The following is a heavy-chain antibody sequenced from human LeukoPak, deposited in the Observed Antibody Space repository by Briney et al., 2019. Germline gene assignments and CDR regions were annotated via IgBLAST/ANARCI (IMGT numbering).Heavy chain of an antibody. CDR2: INPNSGGT. V-gene: IGHV1-2*02. Sequence: ASVKVSCKASGYTFTGYYMHWVRQAPGQGLEWMGWINPNSGGTNYAQKFQGRVTMTRDTSISTAYMELSRLRSDDTAVYYCARGTPSIYYDSEPLYYFDYWGQGTLVTVSS. CDR1: GYTFTGYY. J-gene: IGHJ4*02. CDR3: ARGTPSIYYDSEPLYYFDY. D-gene: IGHD3-22*01.